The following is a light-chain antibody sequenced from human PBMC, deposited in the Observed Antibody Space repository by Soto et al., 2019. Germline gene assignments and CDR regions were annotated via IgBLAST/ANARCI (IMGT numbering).Light chain of an antibody. CDR3: QQYNFYPLT. CDR2: KAP. V-gene: IGKV1-5*03. Sequence: DIQMTQSPSTLSASVGDRVTISCWASESISSWLAWYQQKPGKAPKLLIYKAPSLENGVKSTFSGSGSGTEFTLTISSLQPDDCATYDCQQYNFYPLTFGGGTKVEIK. CDR1: ESISSW. J-gene: IGKJ4*01.